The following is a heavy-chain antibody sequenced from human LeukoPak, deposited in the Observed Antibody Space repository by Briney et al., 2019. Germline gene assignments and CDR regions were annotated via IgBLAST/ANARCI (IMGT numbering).Heavy chain of an antibody. D-gene: IGHD6-13*01. CDR1: RFTFNNYA. Sequence: TGGSLRLSCAASRFTFNNYAMSWVRQAPGKGLEWVSVISGSGGSTYYADSVKGRFTISRDNSKNTLYLQMNSLRAEDTAVYYRAKDRYSSSWYYFDYWGQGTLVTVSS. CDR2: ISGSGGST. J-gene: IGHJ4*02. V-gene: IGHV3-23*01. CDR3: AKDRYSSSWYYFDY.